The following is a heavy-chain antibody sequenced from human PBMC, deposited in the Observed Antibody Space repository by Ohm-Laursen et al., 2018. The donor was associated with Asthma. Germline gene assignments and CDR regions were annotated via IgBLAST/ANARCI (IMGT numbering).Heavy chain of an antibody. CDR3: ARDTTYIVGSAPGWFDP. CDR1: GGSISGSSYF. J-gene: IGHJ5*02. D-gene: IGHD1-26*01. CDR2: IYYSGNT. Sequence: SDTLSLTCAVPGGSISGSSYFWGWIRQPPGKGLEWIGGIYYSGNTNYNPSLKSRVTVSINTSTNQFSLKLTSVTAADTAVYYCARDTTYIVGSAPGWFDPWGQGALVTVSS. V-gene: IGHV4-39*07.